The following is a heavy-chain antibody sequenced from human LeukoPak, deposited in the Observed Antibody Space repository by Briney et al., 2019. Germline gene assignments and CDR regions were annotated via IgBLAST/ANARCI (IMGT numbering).Heavy chain of an antibody. CDR1: GFTFSDYY. Sequence: PGGSLRLSCAASGFTFSDYYMSWVRQAPGKGLEWVADIEPDGSGKTYVDSVKGRFTISRDNAQQSLYLQMDTLTAEDTAVYYCVTSWVRQQRDFWGQGTLVTVSS. V-gene: IGHV3-7*01. CDR2: IEPDGSGK. J-gene: IGHJ4*02. D-gene: IGHD3-10*01. CDR3: VTSWVRQQRDF.